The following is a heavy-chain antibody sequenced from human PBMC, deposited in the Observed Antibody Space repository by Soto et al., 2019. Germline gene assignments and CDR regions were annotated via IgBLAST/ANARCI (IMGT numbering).Heavy chain of an antibody. D-gene: IGHD6-19*01. J-gene: IGHJ4*02. V-gene: IGHV3-23*01. CDR3: AKGGSGWYLGYFDY. Sequence: GGSLRLSCAASGFTFSSYAMSWVCQAPGKGLEWVSAISGSGGSTYYADSVKGRFTISRDNSKNTLYLQMNSLRAEDTAVYYCAKGGSGWYLGYFDYWGQGTLVTVSS. CDR2: ISGSGGST. CDR1: GFTFSSYA.